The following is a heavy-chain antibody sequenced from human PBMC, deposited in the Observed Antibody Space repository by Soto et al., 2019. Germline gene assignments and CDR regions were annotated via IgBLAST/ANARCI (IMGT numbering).Heavy chain of an antibody. Sequence: QVQLVQSGAEVKKPGSSVKVSCKASGGTFSSYTISWVRQAPGQGLEWMGRIIPILGIANYAQKFQGRVTITAEKSTSTAYMELSSLRSEDTAVYYCARDIGSDDEAGWFDPWGQGTLVTVSS. CDR3: ARDIGSDDEAGWFDP. CDR1: GGTFSSYT. V-gene: IGHV1-69*08. J-gene: IGHJ5*02. CDR2: IIPILGIA. D-gene: IGHD5-12*01.